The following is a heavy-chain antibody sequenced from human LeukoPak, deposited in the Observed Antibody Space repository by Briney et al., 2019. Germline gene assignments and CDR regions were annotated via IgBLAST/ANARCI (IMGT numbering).Heavy chain of an antibody. D-gene: IGHD6-19*01. CDR2: INPSGGSN. CDR1: GYTFTNYY. CDR3: ARVGDSSNSWFDP. Sequence: ASVKVSCKASGYTFTNYYIHWMRQAPGQGLEWMGIINPSGGSNSNAQNFQGRVTMTRDTSTSTVYMEMSSLRYEDTAAYYCARVGDSSNSWFDPWGQGTPVTVSS. V-gene: IGHV1-46*01. J-gene: IGHJ5*02.